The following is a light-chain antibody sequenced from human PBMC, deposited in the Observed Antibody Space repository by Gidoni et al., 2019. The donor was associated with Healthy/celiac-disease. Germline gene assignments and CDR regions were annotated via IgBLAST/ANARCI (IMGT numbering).Light chain of an antibody. Sequence: DIVMTHSPDSLAVSLGERATINCKSSQSVLYSSNNKNYLAWYQQKPGQPPKLLIYWASTRESGVHDRFSGSGSGTDFTLTISSLQAEDVAVYYCQQYYSTPITFGQGTRLEIK. CDR1: QSVLYSSNNKNY. CDR2: WAS. CDR3: QQYYSTPIT. V-gene: IGKV4-1*01. J-gene: IGKJ5*01.